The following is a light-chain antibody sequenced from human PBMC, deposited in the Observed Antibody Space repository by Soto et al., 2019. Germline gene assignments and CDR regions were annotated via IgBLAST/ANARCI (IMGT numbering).Light chain of an antibody. CDR1: QSISSW. J-gene: IGKJ1*01. Sequence: DIQMTQSPSTLSASVGDRVTITCRASQSISSWLAWYQQKPGKTPKLLIYKASSLASGVPSRFSGRRSETEFTVTISSLQHDDFATYYCQHYISFPWTFGQGTKVEI. V-gene: IGKV1-5*03. CDR3: QHYISFPWT. CDR2: KAS.